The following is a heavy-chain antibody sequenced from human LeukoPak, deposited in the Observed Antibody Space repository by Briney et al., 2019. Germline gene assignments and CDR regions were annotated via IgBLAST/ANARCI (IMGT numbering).Heavy chain of an antibody. CDR3: ARDDCSSTSCLLFDY. J-gene: IGHJ4*02. D-gene: IGHD2-2*01. Sequence: GGSLRLSCAASGFTFSSYAMHWVRQAPGKGLEWVAVISYDGSNKYYADSVKGRFTISRDNSKNTLYLQMNSLRAEDTAVYYCARDDCSSTSCLLFDYWGQGTLVTVSS. CDR2: ISYDGSNK. V-gene: IGHV3-30*04. CDR1: GFTFSSYA.